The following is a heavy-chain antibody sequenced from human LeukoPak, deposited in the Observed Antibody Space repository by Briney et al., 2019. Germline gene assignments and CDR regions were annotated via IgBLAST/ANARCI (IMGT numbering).Heavy chain of an antibody. J-gene: IGHJ4*02. D-gene: IGHD5-12*01. V-gene: IGHV3-11*01. CDR1: GLTLSDNY. CDR2: ISSRGTTI. CDR3: AGGDSGYDWSGL. Sequence: GGSLRLSCAASGLTLSDNYMNWVRQAPGKGLEWSSYISSRGTTIKYADSVKGRFTISRDNAKNSLHLQLNSLNADDTAIYYCAGGDSGYDWSGLWGQGTLVAVAS.